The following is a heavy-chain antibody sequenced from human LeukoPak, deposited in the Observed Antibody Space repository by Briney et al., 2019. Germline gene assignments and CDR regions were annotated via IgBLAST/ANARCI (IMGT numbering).Heavy chain of an antibody. J-gene: IGHJ4*02. CDR3: ARDYDGDY. CDR1: GFIFTSYS. V-gene: IGHV3-21*01. CDR2: ISSSSDYI. Sequence: GGSLRLSCAASGFIFTSYSMNWVRQAPGKGLEWVSSISSSSDYIYYADSVKGRFTISRDNAKNSLYLQMNSLRAEDTAVYYCARDYDGDYWGQGTLVTVSS. D-gene: IGHD3-22*01.